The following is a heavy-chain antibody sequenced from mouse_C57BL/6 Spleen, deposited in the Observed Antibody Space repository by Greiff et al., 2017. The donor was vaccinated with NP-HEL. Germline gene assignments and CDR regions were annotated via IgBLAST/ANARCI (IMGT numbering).Heavy chain of an antibody. CDR2: IYPGSCST. V-gene: IGHV1-55*01. J-gene: IGHJ2*01. CDR1: GYTFTSYW. Sequence: QVQLQPPGAELVKPGASVQMSCKASGYTFTSYWITWVKPRPGQGLEWVGDIYPGSCSTNYNEKFKSKAKLTVDPSCSTAYLQLVSLTSENSAVYYCARDEYDLGYWGQGTTLTVS. CDR3: ARDEYDLGY. D-gene: IGHD2-14*01.